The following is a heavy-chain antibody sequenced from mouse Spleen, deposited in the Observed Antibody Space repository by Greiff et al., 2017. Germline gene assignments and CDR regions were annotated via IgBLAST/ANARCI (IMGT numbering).Heavy chain of an antibody. CDR1: GFTFSSYG. V-gene: IGHV5-6-3*01. D-gene: IGHD1-2*01. Sequence: EVQRVESGGGLVQPGGSLKLSCAASGFTFSSYGMSWVRQTPDKRLELVATINSNGGSTYYPDSVKGRFTISRDNAKNTLYLQMSSLKSEDTAMYYCARGDYGYRFAYWGQGTLVTVSA. CDR2: INSNGGST. CDR3: ARGDYGYRFAY. J-gene: IGHJ3*01.